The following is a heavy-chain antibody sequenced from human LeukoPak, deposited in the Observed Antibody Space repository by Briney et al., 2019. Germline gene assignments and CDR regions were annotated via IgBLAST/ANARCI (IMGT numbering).Heavy chain of an antibody. CDR2: IYYSGST. Sequence: SETLSLTCTVSGGSISSGGYYWSWIRQHPGKGLEWIGYIYYSGSTYYSPSLKSRVTISVDTSKNQFSLKLSSVTAADTAVYYCARDYYDSSGYYYPYYFDYWGQGTLVTVSS. CDR1: GGSISSGGYY. CDR3: ARDYYDSSGYYYPYYFDY. D-gene: IGHD3-22*01. V-gene: IGHV4-31*03. J-gene: IGHJ4*02.